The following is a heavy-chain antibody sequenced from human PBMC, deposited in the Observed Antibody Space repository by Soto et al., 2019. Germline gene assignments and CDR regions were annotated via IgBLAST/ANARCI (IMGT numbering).Heavy chain of an antibody. Sequence: QVQVVQSGAEVKKPGASVKVSCKASGYTFTSYGISWVRQAPGQGLEWMGWINAYNGNTKYAQKLQGRGTMPTDTSTRTAYMELRSLRSDDTALYYRARDLGGGTAAPWGQGTLVTVSS. CDR3: ARDLGGGTAAP. CDR2: INAYNGNT. CDR1: GYTFTSYG. D-gene: IGHD6-25*01. J-gene: IGHJ5*02. V-gene: IGHV1-18*01.